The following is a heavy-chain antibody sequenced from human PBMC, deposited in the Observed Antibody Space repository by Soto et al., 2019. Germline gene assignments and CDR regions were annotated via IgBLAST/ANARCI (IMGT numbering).Heavy chain of an antibody. J-gene: IGHJ4*02. V-gene: IGHV3-21*01. CDR2: ISSSSSYI. Sequence: GGSLRLSCAASGFTFSSYSMNWVRQAPGKGLEWVSSISSSSSYIYYADSVKGRFTISRDNAKNSLYLQMNSLRAEDTAVYYCAREPWDSGYDLGPDYWGQGTLVTVSS. D-gene: IGHD5-12*01. CDR1: GFTFSSYS. CDR3: AREPWDSGYDLGPDY.